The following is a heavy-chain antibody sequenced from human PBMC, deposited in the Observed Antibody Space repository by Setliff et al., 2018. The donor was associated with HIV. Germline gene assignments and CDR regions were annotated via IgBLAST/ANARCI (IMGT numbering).Heavy chain of an antibody. D-gene: IGHD3-22*01. J-gene: IGHJ6*03. V-gene: IGHV1-46*01. CDR2: ISPGGGST. CDR3: ARGPLVVPTHYYMDL. CDR1: GYSFTNYY. Sequence: ASVKVSCKASGYSFTNYYIHWVRQAPGQGLEWMGKISPGGGSTSKEQKFQGRFTMTSDTSTSTVYMELSSLSSEDTAVYYCARGPLVVPTHYYMDLWGKGTTVTVSS.